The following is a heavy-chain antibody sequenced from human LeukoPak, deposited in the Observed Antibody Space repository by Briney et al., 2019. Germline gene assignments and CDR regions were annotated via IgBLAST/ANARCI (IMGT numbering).Heavy chain of an antibody. J-gene: IGHJ4*02. Sequence: GGSLRLSCAASGFTVSSNYMTWVRQAPGKGLEWVSVIYSTGSTYYADSVKGRFTISRDNSKNTLYLQMNSLRAEDTAVYYCARERGYYYDSSGYYQNYYYFDYWGQGTLVTVSS. CDR1: GFTVSSNY. CDR2: IYSTGST. D-gene: IGHD3-22*01. V-gene: IGHV3-53*01. CDR3: ARERGYYYDSSGYYQNYYYFDY.